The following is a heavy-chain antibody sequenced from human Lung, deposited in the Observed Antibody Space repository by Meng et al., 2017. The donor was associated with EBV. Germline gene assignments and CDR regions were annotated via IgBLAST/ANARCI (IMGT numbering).Heavy chain of an antibody. CDR1: GYPFRRYR. V-gene: IGHV7-4-1*02. J-gene: IGHJ5*02. D-gene: IGHD6-13*01. CDR2: INTDTGKP. CDR3: ARDRGSSGWSNWFDP. Sequence: QVQPVQAVSELDEPGYSVKVPCEASGYPFRRYRMHWVRQAPGQGLELMGWINTDTGKPTYAQGFTGRFVFSLDTSVRTAYLQSSSLKAEDTAVYYCARDRGSSGWSNWFDPWGQGTLVTVFS.